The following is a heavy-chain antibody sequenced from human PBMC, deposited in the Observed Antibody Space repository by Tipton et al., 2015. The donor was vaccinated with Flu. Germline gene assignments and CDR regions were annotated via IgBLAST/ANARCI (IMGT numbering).Heavy chain of an antibody. Sequence: TLSLTCTVSGGSMSSFYWSWIRKPAGKGLEWMGRMYAGGNTKYNPSLKSQVTMSVDTSKNQFSLRLTSVTAADTAVYYCARGSGSGTEMTFYVWGPGTVVTVSS. CDR1: GGSMSSFY. V-gene: IGHV4-4*07. J-gene: IGHJ4*02. CDR2: MYAGGNT. D-gene: IGHD3-10*01. CDR3: ARGSGSGTEMTFYV.